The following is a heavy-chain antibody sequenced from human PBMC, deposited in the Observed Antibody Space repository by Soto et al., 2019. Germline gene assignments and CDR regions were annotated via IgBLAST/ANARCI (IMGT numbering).Heavy chain of an antibody. CDR2: IYYSGST. J-gene: IGHJ6*02. CDR1: GGSISSYY. V-gene: IGHV4-59*01. CDR3: AGKAAYPDG. D-gene: IGHD2-21*01. Sequence: PSETLSLTCTVSGGSISSYYWSWIRQPPGKGLEWIGYIYYSGSTNYNPSLKSRVTISVDTSKNQCSLKLSSVTAADTAVYYCAGKAAYPDGWGQGTTVTVSS.